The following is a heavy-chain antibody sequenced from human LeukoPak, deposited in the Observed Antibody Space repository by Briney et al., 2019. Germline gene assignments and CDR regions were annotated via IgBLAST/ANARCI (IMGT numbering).Heavy chain of an antibody. Sequence: PGGSLRLSCAASGFTFSSYWMHWVRQAPGKGLVWVSRINSDGSSISYADSVKGRFTISRDNAKNTLYLQMNSLRAEDTAVYYCATDYYGSRVRYYYYMDVWGKGTTVTVSS. D-gene: IGHD3-10*01. CDR1: GFTFSSYW. V-gene: IGHV3-74*01. J-gene: IGHJ6*03. CDR3: ATDYYGSRVRYYYYMDV. CDR2: INSDGSSI.